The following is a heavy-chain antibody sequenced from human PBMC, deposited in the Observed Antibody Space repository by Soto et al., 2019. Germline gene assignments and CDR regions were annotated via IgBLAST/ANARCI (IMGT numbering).Heavy chain of an antibody. D-gene: IGHD3-22*01. V-gene: IGHV3-7*01. CDR1: GFTFSSYW. CDR2: IKQDGSEK. CDR3: ARGRTYYYDSSGYYYPQALDY. J-gene: IGHJ4*02. Sequence: GGSLRLSCAASGFTFSSYWMSWVRQAPGKGLEWVANIKQDGSEKYYVDSVKGRFTISRDNAKNSLYLQMNSLRAEDTAVYYCARGRTYYYDSSGYYYPQALDYWGQGTLATVSS.